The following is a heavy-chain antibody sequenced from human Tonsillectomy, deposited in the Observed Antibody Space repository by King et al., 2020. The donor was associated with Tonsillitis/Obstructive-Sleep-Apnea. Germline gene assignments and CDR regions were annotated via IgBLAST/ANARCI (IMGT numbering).Heavy chain of an antibody. V-gene: IGHV3-66*01. CDR3: ASAVLTAAFDI. J-gene: IGHJ3*02. Sequence: VQLVESGGGLVQPGGSLRLSCAASGFTVNNNYMSWVRQAPGKGLEWVSVIYSGVSTYYADSVKGRFTISRDKSKNTLYLQMNSLSAEDTAGYYCASAVLTAAFDIWGHGTMVSVSS. CDR2: IYSGVST. CDR1: GFTVNNNY. D-gene: IGHD2-21*02.